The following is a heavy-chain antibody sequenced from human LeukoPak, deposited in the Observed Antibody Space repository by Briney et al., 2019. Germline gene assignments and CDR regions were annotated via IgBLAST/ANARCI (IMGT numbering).Heavy chain of an antibody. D-gene: IGHD6-19*01. CDR2: ISYDGSNK. CDR1: GFTFSSYA. Sequence: GGSLRLSCAASGFTFSSYAMHWVRQAPGKGLEWVAVISYDGSNKYYADSVKGRFTISRDNSKNTLYLQMNSLRAEDTAVYYCAKDLRSGWSKTFDYWGQGTLVTVSS. CDR3: AKDLRSGWSKTFDY. J-gene: IGHJ4*02. V-gene: IGHV3-30-3*01.